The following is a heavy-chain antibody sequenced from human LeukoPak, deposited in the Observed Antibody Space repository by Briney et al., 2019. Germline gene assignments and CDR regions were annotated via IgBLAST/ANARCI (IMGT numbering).Heavy chain of an antibody. D-gene: IGHD3-16*02. J-gene: IGHJ4*02. V-gene: IGHV4-39*01. Sequence: SETLSLTCTVSGGSISSSSYYWGWIRQPPGKGLEWIGGIYYSGSTYYNPSLKSRVTISVDTSKNQFSLKLSSVTAADTAVYYCARVYDYVWGSYRYRGDFDYWGQGTLVTVSS. CDR3: ARVYDYVWGSYRYRGDFDY. CDR2: IYYSGST. CDR1: GGSISSSSYY.